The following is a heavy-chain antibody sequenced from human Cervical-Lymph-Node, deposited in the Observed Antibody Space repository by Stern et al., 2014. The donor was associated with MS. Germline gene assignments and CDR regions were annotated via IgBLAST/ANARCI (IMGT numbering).Heavy chain of an antibody. CDR1: GFSFSRYA. V-gene: IGHV3-33*01. Sequence: VHLVESGGGVVQPGRSLRLSCAASGFSFSRYAMHWVSQAPGKGLEWVALIRYDDSTPSYEDSMTGRFNISRDNFKNTLYLQMNSLRAEDTAVYYCASAYSSSHYYFDYWGQGTLVTVSS. CDR3: ASAYSSSHYYFDY. CDR2: IRYDDSTP. D-gene: IGHD6-13*01. J-gene: IGHJ4*02.